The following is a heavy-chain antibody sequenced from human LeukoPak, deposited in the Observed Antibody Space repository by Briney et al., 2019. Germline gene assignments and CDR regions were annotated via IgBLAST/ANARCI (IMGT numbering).Heavy chain of an antibody. CDR2: IYPTDIA. Sequence: SETLSLTCTVSGVSISSYYCSWIRQPAGKGLECIGRIYPTDIATYNPSLKSRVTLSVDTSKNQLSLKVNSGAAADEAVYYCARGPGQLTSECFDSWGQGILVTVSS. CDR1: GVSISSYY. CDR3: ARGPGQLTSECFDS. V-gene: IGHV4-4*07. J-gene: IGHJ5*01. D-gene: IGHD6-13*01.